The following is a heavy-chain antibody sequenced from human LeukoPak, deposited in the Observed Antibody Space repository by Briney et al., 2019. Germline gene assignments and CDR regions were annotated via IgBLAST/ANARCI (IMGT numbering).Heavy chain of an antibody. V-gene: IGHV3-30*02. Sequence: GGSLRLSCAASGFTLSSYGMHWVRQAPGKGLEWVAFIRYDGSNKYYADSVKGRFTISRDNSKNTLYLQMNSLRADDTAVYYCAKDQIAYYDNVWGSAFDYWGQGTLVTVSS. CDR3: AKDQIAYYDNVWGSAFDY. D-gene: IGHD3-16*01. CDR1: GFTLSSYG. J-gene: IGHJ4*02. CDR2: IRYDGSNK.